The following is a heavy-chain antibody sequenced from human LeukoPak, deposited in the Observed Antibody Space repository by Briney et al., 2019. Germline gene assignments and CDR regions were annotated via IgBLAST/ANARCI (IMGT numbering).Heavy chain of an antibody. CDR1: GFIFSNYA. J-gene: IGHJ4*02. Sequence: GGSLRLSCAASGFIFSNYAMSSVRQAPGKGLEWLSSIGGRDIGTYYADSVRGRFTVSRDDPKNTLYLQMNTLRAEDTAVYYCAKWGDYDILTGYYDSDYWGQGTLVTVSS. CDR3: AKWGDYDILTGYYDSDY. V-gene: IGHV3-23*01. D-gene: IGHD3-9*01. CDR2: IGGRDIGT.